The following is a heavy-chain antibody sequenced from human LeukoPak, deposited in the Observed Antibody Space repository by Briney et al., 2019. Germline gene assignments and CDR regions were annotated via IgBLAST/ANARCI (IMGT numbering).Heavy chain of an antibody. Sequence: SETLSLTCTVSGGSISSYYWSWIRQPPGKGLEWIGYIYYSGNTNYNPSLKSRVTISLDTSKNQFSLKLSSVTAADTAVYYCARHLYDYVWGSYPTYYFDYWGRGTLVTVSS. J-gene: IGHJ4*02. CDR3: ARHLYDYVWGSYPTYYFDY. D-gene: IGHD3-16*02. V-gene: IGHV4-59*08. CDR1: GGSISSYY. CDR2: IYYSGNT.